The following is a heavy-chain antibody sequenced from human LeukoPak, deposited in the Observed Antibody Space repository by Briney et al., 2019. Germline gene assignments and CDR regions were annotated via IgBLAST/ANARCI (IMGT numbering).Heavy chain of an antibody. CDR3: AKDRSNSWAIDY. CDR1: GFTFSSYS. Sequence: GGSLRLSCAASGFTFSSYSMNWVRQAPGKGLEWVSSISSSSSYIYYADSVKGRFTISRDNAKNSLYLQMNSLRAEDTAVYYCAKDRSNSWAIDYWGQGTLVTVSS. D-gene: IGHD6-13*01. V-gene: IGHV3-21*01. J-gene: IGHJ4*02. CDR2: ISSSSSYI.